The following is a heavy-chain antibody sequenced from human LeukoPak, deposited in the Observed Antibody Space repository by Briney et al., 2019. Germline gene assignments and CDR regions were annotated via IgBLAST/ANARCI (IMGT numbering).Heavy chain of an antibody. CDR3: ARRGYHDYSGFDY. Sequence: GGFLRLSCAASGFTFSYYGMHWVRQAPGKGLEWVAVISYDGGNKYYADSVKGRFTISRDNSKNTLDLQMNSLRAEDTAVYYCARRGYHDYSGFDYWGQGTLVTVSS. J-gene: IGHJ4*02. V-gene: IGHV3-30*03. CDR2: ISYDGGNK. D-gene: IGHD1-26*01. CDR1: GFTFSYYG.